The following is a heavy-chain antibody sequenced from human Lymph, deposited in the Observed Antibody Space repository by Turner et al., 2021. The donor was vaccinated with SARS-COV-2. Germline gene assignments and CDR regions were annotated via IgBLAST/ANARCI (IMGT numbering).Heavy chain of an antibody. V-gene: IGHV3-30*04. CDR3: ARYGSGGYFYYGLDV. D-gene: IGHD3-10*01. CDR1: GFTFSTYD. J-gene: IGHJ6*02. Sequence: QVQLVESGGGVVQSGRPLTLFCAASGFTFSTYDIHWVRQAAGKGLEWVAVISYDGSNKYYADSVKGRFTISRDNSKNTLYLQMNSLRAEDTAVYYCARYGSGGYFYYGLDVWGQGTTVTVSS. CDR2: ISYDGSNK.